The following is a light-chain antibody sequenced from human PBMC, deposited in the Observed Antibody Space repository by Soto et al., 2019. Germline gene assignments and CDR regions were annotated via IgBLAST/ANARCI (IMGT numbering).Light chain of an antibody. CDR1: QSVTTK. CDR3: QQYNNWHPVT. Sequence: EIVMTQSPATLSVSVGERATISCRASQSVTTKLAWYQQKPGQPPKLLIYEASTIATGIPARFSGSGSGTELTLTISSLQSEDFVFYYCQQYNNWHPVTFGPGTKVDI. J-gene: IGKJ1*01. V-gene: IGKV3-15*01. CDR2: EAS.